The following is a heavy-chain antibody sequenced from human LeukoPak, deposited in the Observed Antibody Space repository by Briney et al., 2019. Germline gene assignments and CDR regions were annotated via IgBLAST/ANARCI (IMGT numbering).Heavy chain of an antibody. CDR1: GFTLSTSD. V-gene: IGHV3-30*02. J-gene: IGHJ4*02. Sequence: GGSLRLSCATSGFTLSTSDMHWVRQAPGKGLEWVAFIRYDGSNKSYADSVKGRFTISRDSSKNTLFLQLNSLTPEDTAMYYCAKDVEAYWGQGTLVTVSS. CDR2: IRYDGSNK. CDR3: AKDVEAY. D-gene: IGHD2-21*01.